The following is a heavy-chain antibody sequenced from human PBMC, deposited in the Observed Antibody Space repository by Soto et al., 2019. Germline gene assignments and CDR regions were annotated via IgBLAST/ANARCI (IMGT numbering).Heavy chain of an antibody. CDR1: GGTFSSYA. D-gene: IGHD4-17*01. Sequence: AVKVSCKASGGTFSSYAISWVRQAPGQGLEWMGGIIPIFGTANYAQKFQGRVTITADETTSTAYMELSSLRSEDTAVYYCAREDYGGNSEGGFDYWGQGTLVTVSS. J-gene: IGHJ4*02. V-gene: IGHV1-69*13. CDR2: IIPIFGTA. CDR3: AREDYGGNSEGGFDY.